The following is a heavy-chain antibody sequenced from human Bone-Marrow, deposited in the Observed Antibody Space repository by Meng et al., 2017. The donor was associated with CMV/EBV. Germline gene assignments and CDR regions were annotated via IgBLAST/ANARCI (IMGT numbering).Heavy chain of an antibody. J-gene: IGHJ5*02. V-gene: IGHV3-7*01. D-gene: IGHD3-22*01. CDR1: GFAFSNYW. CDR2: INQHGSEN. CDR3: ATTYYYDDTDYP. Sequence: GESLKISCAASGFAFSNYWMTWIRQAPGKGLEWVGNINQHGSENQYADSVRGRFTISRDNARNSVYLQMNTLRAEDTAVYYCATTYYYDDTDYPSGQGTLVTDSS.